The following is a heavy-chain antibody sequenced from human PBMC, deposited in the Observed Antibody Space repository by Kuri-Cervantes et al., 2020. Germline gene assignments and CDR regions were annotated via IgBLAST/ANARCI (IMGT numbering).Heavy chain of an antibody. D-gene: IGHD1-7*01. CDR1: GFTFSSYG. CDR3: AKGGRGTTFRVLLSTTNRYGMDV. CDR2: IWYDGSNK. J-gene: IGHJ6*02. Sequence: GGSLRLSCAASGFTFSSYGMHWVRQAPGKGLEWVAVIWYDGSNKYYADSVKGRFTISRDNSKNTLYLQMNSLRAEDTAVYYCAKGGRGTTFRVLLSTTNRYGMDVWGQGTTVTVSS. V-gene: IGHV3-33*06.